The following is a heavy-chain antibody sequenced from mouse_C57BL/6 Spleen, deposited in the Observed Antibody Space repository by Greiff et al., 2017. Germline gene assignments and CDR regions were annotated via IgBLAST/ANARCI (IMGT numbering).Heavy chain of an antibody. V-gene: IGHV1-72*01. CDR2: IDPNSGGT. CDR3: AKNFPITTVVALDY. CDR1: GYTFTSYW. D-gene: IGHD1-1*01. J-gene: IGHJ2*01. Sequence: QVQLQQSGAELVKPGASVKLSCKASGYTFTSYWMHWVKQRPGRGLEWIGRIDPNSGGTKYNEKFKSKATLTVDKPSSTAYMQLSSLTSEDSAVYYCAKNFPITTVVALDYWGQGTTLTVSS.